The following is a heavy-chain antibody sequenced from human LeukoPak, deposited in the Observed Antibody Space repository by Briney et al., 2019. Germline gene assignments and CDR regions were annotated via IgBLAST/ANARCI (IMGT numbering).Heavy chain of an antibody. Sequence: SETLSLTCAVYGGSFSGYYWSWIRQPPGKGLEWIGEINHSGSTNYNPSLKSRVTISVDTSKNQSSLKLSSVTAADTAVYYCARLSSTSCYSCYDYGMDVWGQETTVTVSS. CDR3: ARLSSTSCYSCYDYGMDV. CDR1: GGSFSGYY. V-gene: IGHV4-34*01. D-gene: IGHD2-2*01. J-gene: IGHJ6*02. CDR2: INHSGST.